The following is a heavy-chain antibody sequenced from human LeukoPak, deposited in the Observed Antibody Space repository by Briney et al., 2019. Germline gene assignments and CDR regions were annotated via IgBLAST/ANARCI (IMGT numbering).Heavy chain of an antibody. CDR2: IYPGDSDT. CDR1: GYSFTSYW. J-gene: IGHJ4*02. Sequence: GESLKISCKGSGYSFTSYWIGWVRQMPGKGLEWTGIIYPGDSDTRYSPSFQGQVTISADKSISTACLQWSSLKASDTAMYYCARHPSYVDQYYFDYWGQGTLVTVSS. CDR3: ARHPSYVDQYYFDY. D-gene: IGHD3-10*02. V-gene: IGHV5-51*01.